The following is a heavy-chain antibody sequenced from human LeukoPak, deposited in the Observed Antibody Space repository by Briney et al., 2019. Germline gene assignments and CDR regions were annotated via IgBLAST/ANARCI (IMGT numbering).Heavy chain of an antibody. V-gene: IGHV3-15*01. CDR1: GFTFSNAW. D-gene: IGHD2-2*01. Sequence: GGSLRLSCAASGFTFSNAWMSWVRQAPVKGLEWVGRIKSKTDGGTTDYAAPVKGRFTISRDDSKNTLYLQMNSLKTEDTAVYYCTTDLVLIDCSSTSCHEGPDWFDPWGQGTLVTVSS. CDR2: IKSKTDGGTT. J-gene: IGHJ5*02. CDR3: TTDLVLIDCSSTSCHEGPDWFDP.